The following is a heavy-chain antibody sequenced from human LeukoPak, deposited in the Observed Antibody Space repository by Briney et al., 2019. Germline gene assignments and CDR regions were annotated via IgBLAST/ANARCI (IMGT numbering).Heavy chain of an antibody. CDR1: GFTFSSYS. J-gene: IGHJ6*03. Sequence: GGSLRLSCAASGFTFSSYSMNWVRQAPGKGLEWVSSISSSSSYIYYADSVKGRFTISRDNAKNSLYLQMNSLRAEDTAVYYCARVTVDTAMVRNYYYYYYYMDVWGKGTTVTVSS. V-gene: IGHV3-21*01. CDR2: ISSSSSYI. D-gene: IGHD5-18*01. CDR3: ARVTVDTAMVRNYYYYYYYMDV.